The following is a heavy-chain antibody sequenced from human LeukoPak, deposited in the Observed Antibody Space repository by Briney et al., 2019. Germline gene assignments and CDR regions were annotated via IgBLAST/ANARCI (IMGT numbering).Heavy chain of an antibody. CDR2: IYTSGST. D-gene: IGHD4-11*01. V-gene: IGHV4-61*02. CDR3: ARDSRYSNYYDY. J-gene: IGHJ4*02. CDR1: GGSISSGSYY. Sequence: KPSETLSLTCTVSGGSISSGSYYWSWIRQPAGKGLEWIGRIYTSGSTNYNPSLKSRITISVDASKNQFSLKLSSVTAADTAVYYCARDSRYSNYYDYRGQGTLVTVSS.